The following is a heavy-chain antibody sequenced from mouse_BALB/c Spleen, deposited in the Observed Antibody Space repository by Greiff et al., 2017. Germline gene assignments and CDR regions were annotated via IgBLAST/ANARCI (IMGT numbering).Heavy chain of an antibody. CDR1: GFSLTSYG. J-gene: IGHJ1*01. CDR2: IWAGGST. CDR3: ARVYYGYSWYFDV. Sequence: VQGVESGPGLVAPSQSLSITCTVSGFSLTSYGVHWVRQPPGKGLEWLGVIWAGGSTNYNSALMSRLSISKDNSKSQVFLKMNSLQTDDTAMYYCARVYYGYSWYFDVWGAGTTVTVSS. D-gene: IGHD1-2*01. V-gene: IGHV2-9*02.